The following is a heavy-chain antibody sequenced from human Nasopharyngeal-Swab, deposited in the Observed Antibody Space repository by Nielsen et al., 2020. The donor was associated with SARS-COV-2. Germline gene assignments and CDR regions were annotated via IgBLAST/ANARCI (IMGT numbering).Heavy chain of an antibody. D-gene: IGHD1-1*01. CDR1: GFSFRNYG. CDR3: ARAGTGRADPTA. V-gene: IGHV3-33*01. Sequence: GESLKISCAASGFSFRNYGMHWVRQAPGKGLEWVAVIWYDGSNKYYADSVKGRFTISRDNTKNMLYLQMNSLRAEDSSVYFCARAGTGRADPTAWGQGALVTVSS. CDR2: IWYDGSNK. J-gene: IGHJ5*02.